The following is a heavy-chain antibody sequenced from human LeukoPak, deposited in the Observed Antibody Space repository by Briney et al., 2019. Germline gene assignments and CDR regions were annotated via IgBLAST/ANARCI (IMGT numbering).Heavy chain of an antibody. D-gene: IGHD6-19*01. J-gene: IGHJ4*02. CDR2: ISAYNGNT. V-gene: IGHV1-18*01. Sequence: GESLKISCKGSGYSFTSYGISWVRQAPGQGLEWMGWISAYNGNTNYAQKLQGRVTMTTDTSTSTAYMELRSLRSDDTAVYYCARRYSSGRTYFDYWGQGTLVTVSS. CDR3: ARRYSSGRTYFDY. CDR1: GYSFTSYG.